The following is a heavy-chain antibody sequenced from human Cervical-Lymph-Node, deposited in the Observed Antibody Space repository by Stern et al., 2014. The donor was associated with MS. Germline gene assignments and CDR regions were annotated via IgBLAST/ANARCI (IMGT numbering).Heavy chain of an antibody. D-gene: IGHD4-23*01. CDR3: ARGFYGGNSNNFDY. CDR2: IYYSGST. V-gene: IGHV4-59*01. Sequence: QVQLQESGPGLVKPSETLSLTCTVSGGSISSYYWSWIRQPPGKGLEWIGYIYYSGSTNYNPSLKSRVTISVDTSKNQFSLKLSSVTAADTAVYYCARGFYGGNSNNFDYWGQGTLVTVSS. J-gene: IGHJ4*02. CDR1: GGSISSYY.